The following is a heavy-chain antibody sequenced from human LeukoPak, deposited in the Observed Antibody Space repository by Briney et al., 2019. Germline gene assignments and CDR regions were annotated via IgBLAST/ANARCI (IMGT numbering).Heavy chain of an antibody. CDR1: GFTFSDYY. CDR3: ARDHPFFGSRKGVSFLDY. CDR2: ISSSGSTI. V-gene: IGHV3-11*04. Sequence: GGSLRLSCAASGFTFSDYYMSWIRQAPGKGLEWASYISSSGSTIYYADSVKGRFTISRDNAKNSLYLQMNSLRAEDTAVYYCARDHPFFGSRKGVSFLDYWRPGTLVTVSS. J-gene: IGHJ4*02. D-gene: IGHD3-10*01.